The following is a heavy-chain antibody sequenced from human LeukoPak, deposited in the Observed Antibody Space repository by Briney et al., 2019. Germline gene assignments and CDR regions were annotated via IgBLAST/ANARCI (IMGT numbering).Heavy chain of an antibody. J-gene: IGHJ4*02. CDR1: GGSFSGYY. D-gene: IGHD3-22*01. Sequence: PSETLSLTCAVYGGSFSGYYWSWIRQPPGKGLEWIGEINHSGSTNYNPSLKSRVTISVDTSKHQFSLKLSSVTAADTAVYYCARGLSSGSLDYWGQGTLVTVSS. CDR2: INHSGST. CDR3: ARGLSSGSLDY. V-gene: IGHV4-34*01.